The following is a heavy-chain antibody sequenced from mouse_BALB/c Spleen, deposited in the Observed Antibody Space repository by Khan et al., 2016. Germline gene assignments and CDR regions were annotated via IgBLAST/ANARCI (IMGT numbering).Heavy chain of an antibody. CDR2: ISPSSGYT. CDR1: GYTFTNYT. CDR3: ARDYTYDPCFPY. Sequence: QVQLQPSAAELARPGASVKMSCKASGYTFTNYTMHWIKQRPGQGLEWIGYISPSSGYTEYNQKFKDKTTLTSDKSSGTADMQLSSLTSEDSAVYYCARDYTYDPCFPYWGQGTLVSVSA. J-gene: IGHJ3*01. V-gene: IGHV1-4*02. D-gene: IGHD2-14*01.